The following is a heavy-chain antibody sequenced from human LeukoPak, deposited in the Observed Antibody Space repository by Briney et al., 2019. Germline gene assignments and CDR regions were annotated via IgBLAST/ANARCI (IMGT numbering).Heavy chain of an antibody. D-gene: IGHD3-22*01. J-gene: IGHJ4*02. CDR1: GGSISTNNW. Sequence: PSGTLSLTCAVSGGSISTNNWWSWVRQPPGKGLEWIGEIYHSGSTNYNPSLKSRVTISVDRSKNQFSLKLSSVTAADTAVYYCARALYDSSGYYLVDYWGQGTLVTVSS. V-gene: IGHV4-4*02. CDR3: ARALYDSSGYYLVDY. CDR2: IYHSGST.